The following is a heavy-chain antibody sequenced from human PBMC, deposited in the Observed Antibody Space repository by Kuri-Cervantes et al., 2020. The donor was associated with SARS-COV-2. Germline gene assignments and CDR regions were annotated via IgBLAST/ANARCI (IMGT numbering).Heavy chain of an antibody. V-gene: IGHV1-18*01. J-gene: IGHJ2*01. CDR3: ARGGSGGSCYSCWYFDL. CDR2: ISAYNGNT. Sequence: ASVKVCCKASGYTFTSYGISWVRQAPGQGLEWMGWISAYNGNTNYAQKLQGRVTMTTDTSTSTAYMELRSLRSDDTAVYYCARGGSGGSCYSCWYFDLWGRGTLVTVSS. D-gene: IGHD2-15*01. CDR1: GYTFTSYG.